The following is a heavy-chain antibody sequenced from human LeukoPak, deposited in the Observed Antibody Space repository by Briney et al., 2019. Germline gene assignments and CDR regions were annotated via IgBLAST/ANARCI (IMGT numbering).Heavy chain of an antibody. Sequence: VASVKVSCKASGYTFTSYDINWVRQATGQGLEWMGWMNPNSGNTGYAQKFQGRVTMTRNTSISTAYMELSSLRSEDTAVYYCARETRDDYVWGSYRYTFDYWGQGTLVIVSS. D-gene: IGHD3-16*02. CDR2: MNPNSGNT. CDR1: GYTFTSYD. CDR3: ARETRDDYVWGSYRYTFDY. V-gene: IGHV1-8*01. J-gene: IGHJ4*02.